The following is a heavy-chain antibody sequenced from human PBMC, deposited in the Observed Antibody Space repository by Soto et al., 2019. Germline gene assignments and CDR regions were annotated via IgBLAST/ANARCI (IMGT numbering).Heavy chain of an antibody. CDR1: GGTISSGGYS. CDR3: ASGLVTTLHY. CDR2: IYHSGST. D-gene: IGHD4-17*01. Sequence: SETLSLTCAVAGGTISSGGYSWSWIRQPPGKGLEWIGYIYHSGSTYYNPSLKSRVTISVDRSKNQFSLKLSSVTAADTAVYYCASGLVTTLHYWGQGTLVTVSS. V-gene: IGHV4-30-2*01. J-gene: IGHJ4*02.